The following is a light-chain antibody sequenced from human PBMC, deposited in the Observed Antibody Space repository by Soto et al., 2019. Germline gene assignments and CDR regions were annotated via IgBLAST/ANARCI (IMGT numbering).Light chain of an antibody. V-gene: IGKV3-15*01. Sequence: EIVMTQSPATLSVSPGERVTLSCRAGQSVSDNLAWYQQRPGQAPRLLIYGASTSATGIPARFNGSGSGTEFTLTISSLQSEDFAVYYCQQSNDWPYTFGQGIKLDIK. CDR2: GAS. CDR1: QSVSDN. J-gene: IGKJ2*01. CDR3: QQSNDWPYT.